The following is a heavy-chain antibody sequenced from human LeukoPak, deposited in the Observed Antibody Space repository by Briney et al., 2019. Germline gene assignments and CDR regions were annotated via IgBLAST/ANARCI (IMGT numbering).Heavy chain of an antibody. V-gene: IGHV3-7*01. Sequence: GGSLRLSCAASGFTFSNYWMTWVRQAPGKGLEWVANIKQDGSEIKYVDSVKGRFTISRDNAKNSLYLQMNSLRVEDTGAYYCARGSGWYLPWGQGTLVTVSS. D-gene: IGHD6-19*01. CDR3: ARGSGWYLP. J-gene: IGHJ5*02. CDR1: GFTFSNYW. CDR2: IKQDGSEI.